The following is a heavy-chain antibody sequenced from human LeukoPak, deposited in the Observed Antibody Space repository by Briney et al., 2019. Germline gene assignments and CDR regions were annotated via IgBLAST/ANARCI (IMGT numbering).Heavy chain of an antibody. J-gene: IGHJ4*02. CDR3: VRGGGLPRKFDY. CDR1: GGSFSGYY. D-gene: IGHD1-26*01. V-gene: IGHV4-34*01. CDR2: INHSGST. Sequence: SETLSLTCAVYGGSFSGYYWSWIRQPPGKGLEWIGEINHSGSTNYNPSLKSRVTISVDTSKNQFSLKLSSVTAADTAVYYCVRGGGLPRKFDYWGQGTLVTVSS.